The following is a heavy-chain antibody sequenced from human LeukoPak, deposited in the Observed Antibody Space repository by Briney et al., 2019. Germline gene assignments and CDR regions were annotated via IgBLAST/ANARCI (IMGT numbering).Heavy chain of an antibody. D-gene: IGHD2-2*01. CDR2: ISSSGSTI. J-gene: IGHJ4*02. V-gene: IGHV3-48*03. CDR3: TQEGNQHY. Sequence: PGGSLRLSCAASGFTFSSYEMNWVRQAPGKGLEWVSYISSSGSTIYYADSVKGRFTISRDNSKNTLYLEMNSLRAEDTAVYYCTQEGNQHYWGQGTLVTVSS. CDR1: GFTFSSYE.